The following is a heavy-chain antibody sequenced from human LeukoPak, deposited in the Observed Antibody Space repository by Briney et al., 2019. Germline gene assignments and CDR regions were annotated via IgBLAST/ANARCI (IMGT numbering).Heavy chain of an antibody. D-gene: IGHD1-14*01. J-gene: IGHJ4*02. CDR1: VLTFSDYD. Sequence: GESLRLSCAVSVLTFSDYDMSWTRQAPWKGPELVSYISPSGSSIFYVDSVKGRFTISRDNAKNSLYLQMNSLRAEDTAVYYCTRGHHGLEYWGQGTLVTVSS. V-gene: IGHV3-11*01. CDR2: ISPSGSSI. CDR3: TRGHHGLEY.